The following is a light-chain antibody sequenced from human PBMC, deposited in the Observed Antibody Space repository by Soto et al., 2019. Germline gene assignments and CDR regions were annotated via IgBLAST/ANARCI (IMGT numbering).Light chain of an antibody. CDR1: QNINNN. Sequence: EMVVTQSPGTLTLSPGERATLSCRASQNINNNLAWYQQKPGQAPRLLIYGASTRAAGIPDRFSGSGSGTDFTLTITRLEPEDSAVYFCQQYTGPPTTFGQGTRLEI. J-gene: IGKJ5*01. V-gene: IGKV3-20*01. CDR2: GAS. CDR3: QQYTGPPTT.